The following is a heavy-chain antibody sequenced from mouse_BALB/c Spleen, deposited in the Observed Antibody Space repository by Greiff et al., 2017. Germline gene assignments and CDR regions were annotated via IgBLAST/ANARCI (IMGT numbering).Heavy chain of an antibody. V-gene: IGHV1S81*02. CDR3: ARDLPIYDGYYWFAY. Sequence: QVQLQQPGAELVKPGASVKLSCKASGYTFTSYWMHWVKQRPGQGLEWIGEINPSNGRTNYNEKFKSKATLTVDKSSSTAYMQLSSLTSEDSAVYYCARDLPIYDGYYWFAYWGQGTLVTVSA. J-gene: IGHJ3*01. CDR2: INPSNGRT. CDR1: GYTFTSYW. D-gene: IGHD2-3*01.